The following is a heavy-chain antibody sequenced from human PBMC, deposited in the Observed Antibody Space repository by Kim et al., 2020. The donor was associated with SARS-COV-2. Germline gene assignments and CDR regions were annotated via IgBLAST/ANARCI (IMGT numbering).Heavy chain of an antibody. CDR3: VREPSH. CDR2: INGDGSSM. V-gene: IGHV3-11*01. CDR1: GFRFSDYY. Sequence: GGSLRLSCEASGFRFSDYYMSWIRQAPGKGLEWVAYINGDGSSMKCADSVNGRFSISRDNANKSLSLQMNSLTPEDTAVYYCVREPSHWGQGTLVTVSS. J-gene: IGHJ4*02.